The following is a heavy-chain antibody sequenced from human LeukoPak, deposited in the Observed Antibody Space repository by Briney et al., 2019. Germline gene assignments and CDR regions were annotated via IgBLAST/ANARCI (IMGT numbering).Heavy chain of an antibody. CDR3: ARHSGSFYGQYDY. J-gene: IGHJ4*02. V-gene: IGHV4-39*01. Sequence: PSETLSLTCTVSGGSISSNSYYWGWIRQPPGKGLEWIGTIYYSGTTYYNPSLKSRVSISVDTSKNHFSLKLTSVTAADTAVYYCARHSGSFYGQYDYWGQGTLVTVSS. D-gene: IGHD1-26*01. CDR1: GGSISSNSYY. CDR2: IYYSGTT.